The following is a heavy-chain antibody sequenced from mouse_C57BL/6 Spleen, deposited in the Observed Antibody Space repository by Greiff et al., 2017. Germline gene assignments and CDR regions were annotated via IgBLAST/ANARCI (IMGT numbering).Heavy chain of an antibody. D-gene: IGHD1-1*01. J-gene: IGHJ1*03. V-gene: IGHV2-2*01. Sequence: VQLVESGPGLVQPSQSLSITCTVSGFSLTSYGVHWVRQSPGKGLEWLGVIWSGGSTDYNAAFISRLSISKDNSKSQVFFKMNSLQADDTAIYYCARNGGYYGSSYDWYFDVWGTGTTVTVSS. CDR2: IWSGGST. CDR1: GFSLTSYG. CDR3: ARNGGYYGSSYDWYFDV.